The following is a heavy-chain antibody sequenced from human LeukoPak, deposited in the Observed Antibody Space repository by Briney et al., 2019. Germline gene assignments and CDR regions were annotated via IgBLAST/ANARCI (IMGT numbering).Heavy chain of an antibody. V-gene: IGHV1-2*02. CDR3: ARGSWYSSGWRPYFDY. CDR2: INPNSGGT. J-gene: IGHJ4*02. D-gene: IGHD6-19*01. Sequence: GASVKVSCKASGYTFTGYYMHWVRQAPGQGLEWMGWINPNSGGTNYAQKFQGRVTMTRDTSISTAYMELSRLRSDDTAVYYCARGSWYSSGWRPYFDYWGQGTLVTVSS. CDR1: GYTFTGYY.